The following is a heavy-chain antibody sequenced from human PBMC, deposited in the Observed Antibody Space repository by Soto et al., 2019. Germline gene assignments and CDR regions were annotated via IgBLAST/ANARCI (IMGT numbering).Heavy chain of an antibody. Sequence: PSETLSLPCPLYAKSLSLYYWSGIRHPPRKALEWTGEINHSGKTNYNPSLKSRGTISLDTAKNRLFLNLSSVTAAGTAMSYRGRRHVRGRTIAGDEKLWGEAILVTVS. J-gene: IGHJ4*02. CDR2: INHSGKT. CDR1: AKSLSLYY. D-gene: IGHD1-26*01. CDR3: GRRHVRGRTIAGDEKL. V-gene: IGHV4-34*01.